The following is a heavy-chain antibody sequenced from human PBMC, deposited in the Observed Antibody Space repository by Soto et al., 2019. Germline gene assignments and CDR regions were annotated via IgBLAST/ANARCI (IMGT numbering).Heavy chain of an antibody. J-gene: IGHJ5*02. CDR3: ARHKKRSGGALADWFDP. V-gene: IGHV4-39*01. Sequence: SETLSLTCTVSGGSISSSSYYWGWIRQPPGKGLEWIGSIYYSGSTYYNPSLKSRVTISVDTSKNQFSLKLSSVTAADTAVYYCARHKKRSGGALADWFDPWGQGTLVTVSS. CDR2: IYYSGST. CDR1: GGSISSSSYY. D-gene: IGHD2-15*01.